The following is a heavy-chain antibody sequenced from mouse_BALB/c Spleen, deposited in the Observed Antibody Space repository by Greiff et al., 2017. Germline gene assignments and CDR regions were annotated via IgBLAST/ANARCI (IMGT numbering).Heavy chain of an antibody. CDR1: GFTFSSYT. D-gene: IGHD2-1*01. V-gene: IGHV5-6-4*01. J-gene: IGHJ3*01. CDR3: TRGDGNYPFAY. Sequence: EVQGVESGGGLVKPGGSLKLSCAASGFTFSSYTMSWVRQTPEKRLEWVATISSGGSYTYYPDSVKGRFTISRDNAKNTLYLQMSSLKSEDTAMYYCTRGDGNYPFAYWGQGTLVTDSA. CDR2: ISSGGSYT.